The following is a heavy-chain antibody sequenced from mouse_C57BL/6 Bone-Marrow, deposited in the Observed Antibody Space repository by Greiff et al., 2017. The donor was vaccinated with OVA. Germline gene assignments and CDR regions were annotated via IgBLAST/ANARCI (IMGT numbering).Heavy chain of an antibody. CDR1: EYEFPSHD. Sequence: EVQRVESGGGLVQPGESLKLSCESNEYEFPSHDMSWVRKTPEKRLELVAAINSDGGSTYYPDTMERRFIISRDNTKKTLYLQMSSLRSEDTALYYCARQGVIYYYGSSSFDYWGKAPLSQSPQ. D-gene: IGHD1-1*01. CDR3: ARQGVIYYYGSSSFDY. V-gene: IGHV5-2*01. CDR2: INSDGGST. J-gene: IGHJ2*01.